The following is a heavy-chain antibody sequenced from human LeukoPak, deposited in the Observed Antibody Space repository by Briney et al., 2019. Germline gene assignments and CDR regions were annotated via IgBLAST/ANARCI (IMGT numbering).Heavy chain of an antibody. V-gene: IGHV4-61*02. D-gene: IGHD3-22*01. J-gene: IGHJ3*02. Sequence: SQTLSLTCTVSGGSISSGSYFWNWIRQPAGKGLEWIGRIYTSGSTDYNPSLKSRVTISLDTSKNQFSLKVSSVTAADTAVYYCARGGYYDSSGSRDAFDIWGQGTMVTVSS. CDR2: IYTSGST. CDR1: GGSISSGSYF. CDR3: ARGGYYDSSGSRDAFDI.